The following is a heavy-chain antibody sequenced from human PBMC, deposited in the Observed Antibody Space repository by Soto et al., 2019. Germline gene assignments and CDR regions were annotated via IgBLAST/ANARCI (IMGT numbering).Heavy chain of an antibody. J-gene: IGHJ5*02. CDR1: GATFGNTA. CDR2: IVPMFGTA. D-gene: IGHD3-3*01. V-gene: IGHV1-69*12. CDR3: ARDGDPGYAFWSGPLGGGRFDP. Sequence: QVQLVQSGAEVKKPGSSVNVSCKTSGATFGNTAVTWVRQAPGQGLEWMGGIVPMFGTANYAQKFQGRVTITADESTKTAYMELGSLRSDDTAVYYCARDGDPGYAFWSGPLGGGRFDPWGQGTLVTVSS.